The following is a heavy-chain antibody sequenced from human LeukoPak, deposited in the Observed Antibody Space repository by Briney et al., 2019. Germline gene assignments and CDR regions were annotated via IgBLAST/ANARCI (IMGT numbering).Heavy chain of an antibody. CDR2: IKQDGSET. J-gene: IGHJ1*01. CDR1: GFTFSSFW. Sequence: GGSLRLSCAASGFTFSSFWMSWVRQAPGKGLEWVANIKQDGSETNYVDSVKGRFTISRDNAENSRYLQMNSLRDEDTAVYYCAGGYDSRYWGQGTLVTVSS. CDR3: AGGYDSRY. D-gene: IGHD3-22*01. V-gene: IGHV3-7*02.